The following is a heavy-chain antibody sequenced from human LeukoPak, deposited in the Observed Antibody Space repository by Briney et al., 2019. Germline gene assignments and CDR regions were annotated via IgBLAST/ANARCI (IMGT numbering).Heavy chain of an antibody. D-gene: IGHD3-22*01. V-gene: IGHV4-59*12. Sequence: SETLSLTCTVSGGSISSYYWSWIRQPPGKGLEWIGYIYYSGSTNYNPSLKSRVTISIDKSKNQFFLNLSSVTAADTAVYYCAGPVGRYSSGLYYYYFDYWGQGTLVTVSS. CDR3: AGPVGRYSSGLYYYYFDY. CDR1: GGSISSYY. CDR2: IYYSGST. J-gene: IGHJ4*02.